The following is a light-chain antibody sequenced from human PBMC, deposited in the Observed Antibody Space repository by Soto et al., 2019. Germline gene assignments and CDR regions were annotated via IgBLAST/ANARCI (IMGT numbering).Light chain of an antibody. CDR1: QSVSSSY. CDR3: QQYRSSLGTT. V-gene: IGKV3-20*01. Sequence: EIVLTQSPGTLSLSPGERATLSCRASQSVSSSYLAWYQQKPGQAPRLLIYGASSRATGIPDRFSGSGSGTDFTLTISRLEPEDLAVYYCQQYRSSLGTTFGQGTKVEIK. J-gene: IGKJ1*01. CDR2: GAS.